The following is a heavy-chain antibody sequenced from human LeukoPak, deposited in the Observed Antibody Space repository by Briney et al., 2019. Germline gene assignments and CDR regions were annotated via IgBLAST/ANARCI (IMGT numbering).Heavy chain of an antibody. Sequence: SETLSLTCAVIGYSISSGYYWGWIRQPPGKGLEWIGSIYHSGSTYYNPSLKSRVTISVDTSKTQFSLRLSSVTAADTAVYYCARANYYGSGSLSVFDYWGQGTLVTVSS. D-gene: IGHD3-10*01. CDR3: ARANYYGSGSLSVFDY. CDR2: IYHSGST. CDR1: GYSISSGYY. V-gene: IGHV4-38-2*01. J-gene: IGHJ4*02.